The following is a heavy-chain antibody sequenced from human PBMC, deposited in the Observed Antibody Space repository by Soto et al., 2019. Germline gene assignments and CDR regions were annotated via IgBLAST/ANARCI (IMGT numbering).Heavy chain of an antibody. CDR2: INAGNGNT. V-gene: IGHV1-3*01. CDR1: GYTFTSYA. D-gene: IGHD5-18*01. Sequence: ASVKVSCKASGYTFTSYAMHWVRQAPGQRLEWMGWINAGNGNTKYSQKFQGRVTITRDTSASTAYMELSSLRSEDTAVYYCARDLWGYGCFDYWGQGTLVTVSS. CDR3: ARDLWGYGCFDY. J-gene: IGHJ4*02.